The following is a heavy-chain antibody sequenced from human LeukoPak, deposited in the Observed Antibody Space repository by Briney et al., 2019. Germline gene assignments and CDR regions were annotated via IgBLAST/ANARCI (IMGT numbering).Heavy chain of an antibody. J-gene: IGHJ4*02. CDR2: IKQDGSEK. V-gene: IGHV3-7*03. Sequence: GGSLRLSCAASGFTFSSYWMSWVRQAPGKGLEWVANIKQDGSEKYYMDSVKGRFTISRDNAKNSLYLQMNSLRAEDTAVYYCARAGVTMVRGVIIHSNNFDYWGQGTLVTVSS. CDR1: GFTFSSYW. D-gene: IGHD3-10*01. CDR3: ARAGVTMVRGVIIHSNNFDY.